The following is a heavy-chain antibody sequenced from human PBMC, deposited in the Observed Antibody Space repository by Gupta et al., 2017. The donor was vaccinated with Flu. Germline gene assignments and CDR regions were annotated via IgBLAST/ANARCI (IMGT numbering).Heavy chain of an antibody. Sequence: HAVRQVPGQGCEWLENSAPGNGGTTYEAKVQVRIIMTRDTAKMTSNRVLRSLRPEDTAIYFCCRGGRSADIWPPFDYWGQGALVTVSS. CDR3: CRGGRSADIWPPFDY. J-gene: IGHJ4*02. V-gene: IGHV1-46*03. CDR2: SAPGNGGT. D-gene: IGHD2-15*01.